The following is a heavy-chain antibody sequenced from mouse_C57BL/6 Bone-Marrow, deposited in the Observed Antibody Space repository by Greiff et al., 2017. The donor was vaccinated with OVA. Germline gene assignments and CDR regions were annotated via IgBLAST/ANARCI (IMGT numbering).Heavy chain of an antibody. V-gene: IGHV14-1*01. D-gene: IGHD2-1*01. Sequence: VQLKQSGAELVRPGASVKLSCTASGFNITDYYMHWVKQRPEQGLEWIGRIDPEDGDTAYAPKFQGKATMTADTSSNTAYLQLSSLTSEDTAVYYCTTHYGNYFRFAYWGQGTLVTVSA. CDR2: IDPEDGDT. J-gene: IGHJ3*01. CDR1: GFNITDYY. CDR3: TTHYGNYFRFAY.